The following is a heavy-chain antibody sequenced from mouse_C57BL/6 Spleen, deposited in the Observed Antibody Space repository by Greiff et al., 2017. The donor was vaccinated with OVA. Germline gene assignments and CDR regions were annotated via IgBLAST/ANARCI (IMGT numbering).Heavy chain of an antibody. CDR3: AMGGGYYYGPFDY. CDR1: GFTFSDYG. J-gene: IGHJ2*01. Sequence: DVKLVESGGGLVKPGGSLKLSCAASGFTFSDYGMHWVRQAPEKGLEWVAYISSGSSTIYYADTVKGRFTISRDNAKNTLFLQMTSLRSEDTAMYYCAMGGGYYYGPFDYWGQGTTLTVSS. V-gene: IGHV5-17*01. CDR2: ISSGSSTI. D-gene: IGHD1-1*01.